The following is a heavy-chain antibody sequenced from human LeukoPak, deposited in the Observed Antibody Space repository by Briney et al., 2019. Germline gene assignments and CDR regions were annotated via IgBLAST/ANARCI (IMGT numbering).Heavy chain of an antibody. D-gene: IGHD4-17*01. CDR2: IYLGGST. CDR1: GGSITSGDYY. CDR3: ARDLYGDGSYFDP. V-gene: IGHV4-61*02. Sequence: SETLSLTCTVSGGSITSGDYYWSWLRQPAGKGLEWIGRIYLGGSTSYNPSLKSRVTISADTSKNQFSLILSSVTAADTALYYCARDLYGDGSYFDPWGQGTLVTVSS. J-gene: IGHJ5*02.